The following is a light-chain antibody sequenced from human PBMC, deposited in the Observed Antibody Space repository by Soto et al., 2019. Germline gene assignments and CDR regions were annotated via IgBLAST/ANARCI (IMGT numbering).Light chain of an antibody. V-gene: IGKV1-9*01. CDR1: QDIASY. Sequence: DIQLTQSPSFLSASVGDRVIITCRANQDIASYLAWYQQKPGKAPKLLIYDASILQSGVPSKFSGSGSGTEFTLTISSLQPEDFATYYCQQLNYYPLTFGQGTKVEIK. CDR3: QQLNYYPLT. J-gene: IGKJ1*01. CDR2: DAS.